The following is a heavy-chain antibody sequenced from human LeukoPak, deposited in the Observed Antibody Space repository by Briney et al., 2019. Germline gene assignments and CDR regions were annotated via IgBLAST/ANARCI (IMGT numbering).Heavy chain of an antibody. CDR1: GFTFSSYS. D-gene: IGHD2-2*01. J-gene: IGHJ4*02. Sequence: PGGSLRLSCAASGFTFSSYSMNWVRQAPGKELEWVSSISSSSYIYYADSVKGRFTISRDNAKNSLHLQMNSLRAEDTAVYYCARDPKVVVPAAHFDYWGQGTLVTVSS. V-gene: IGHV3-21*01. CDR3: ARDPKVVVPAAHFDY. CDR2: ISSSSYI.